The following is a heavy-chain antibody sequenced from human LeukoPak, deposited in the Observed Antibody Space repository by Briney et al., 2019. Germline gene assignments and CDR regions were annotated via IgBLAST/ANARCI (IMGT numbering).Heavy chain of an antibody. J-gene: IGHJ3*02. Sequence: PSETLSLTCTVSGGSISSYYWSWIRQPPGKGLEWIGYIYYSGSTNYNPSLKSRVTISVDTSKNRFSLKLSSVTAADTAVYYCARPLSGYCSSTSCYRKSHAFDIWGQGTMVTVSS. CDR1: GGSISSYY. CDR2: IYYSGST. V-gene: IGHV4-59*08. CDR3: ARPLSGYCSSTSCYRKSHAFDI. D-gene: IGHD2-2*01.